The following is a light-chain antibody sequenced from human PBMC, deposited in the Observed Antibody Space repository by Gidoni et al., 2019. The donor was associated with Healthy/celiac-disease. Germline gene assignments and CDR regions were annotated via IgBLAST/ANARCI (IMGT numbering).Light chain of an antibody. CDR2: SNN. CDR3: AAWDDSLNGVV. J-gene: IGLJ2*01. CDR1: SSNIGSNT. Sequence: QSVLTQPPSASGTTRQRVPISCSGSSSNIGSNTVNWYQPLPGTAPKLLIYSNNQRPSGVPDRFSGSKSGTSASLAISGLQSEDEADYYCAAWDDSLNGVVFGGGTKLTVL. V-gene: IGLV1-44*01.